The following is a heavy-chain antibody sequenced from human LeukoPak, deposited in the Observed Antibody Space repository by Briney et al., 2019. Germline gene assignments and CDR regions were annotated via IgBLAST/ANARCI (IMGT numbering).Heavy chain of an antibody. Sequence: GGSLRLSCAASGFTFSSYSMNWVRQAPGRGLEWVLGISGSGGSTYYADSVKGRFTISRDNSKHTLYLQMNSLRVEDTAVYYCAKEAIIWNYVRYFDYWGQGALVTVSS. D-gene: IGHD1-7*01. V-gene: IGHV3-23*01. CDR3: AKEAIIWNYVRYFDY. CDR1: GFTFSSYS. CDR2: ISGSGGST. J-gene: IGHJ4*02.